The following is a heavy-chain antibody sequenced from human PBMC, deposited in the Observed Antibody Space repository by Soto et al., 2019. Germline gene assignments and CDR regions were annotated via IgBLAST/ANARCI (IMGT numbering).Heavy chain of an antibody. CDR3: ARVRPAYFDL. V-gene: IGHV4-30-4*01. CDR1: GGSIRSGDYY. CDR2: FYYSGST. D-gene: IGHD2-2*01. J-gene: IGHJ2*01. Sequence: QVQLQESGPGLVKPSQTLSLTCTVSGGSIRSGDYYWSWIRQPPGKGLDWIGYFYYSGSTNYNPSLNRRATKSVDPSKHQFSLQLSSADAEDAYVYYCARVRPAYFDLWVRSTLVTVSS.